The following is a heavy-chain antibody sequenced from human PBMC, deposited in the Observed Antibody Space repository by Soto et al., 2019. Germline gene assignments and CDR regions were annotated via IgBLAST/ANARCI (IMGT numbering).Heavy chain of an antibody. J-gene: IGHJ6*02. CDR2: ISAYNGNT. CDR3: ARDLVLRFCDPYYYYYGMDV. Sequence: ASVKVSCKASGYTFTSYGISWVRQAPGQGLEWMGWISAYNGNTNYAQKLQGRVTMTTDTSTSTAYMELRSLRSDDTAVYYCARDLVLRFCDPYYYYYGMDVWGQGTTVTVSS. V-gene: IGHV1-18*04. CDR1: GYTFTSYG. D-gene: IGHD3-3*01.